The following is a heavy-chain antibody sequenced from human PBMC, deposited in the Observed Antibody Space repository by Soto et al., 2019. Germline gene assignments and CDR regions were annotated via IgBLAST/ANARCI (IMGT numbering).Heavy chain of an antibody. CDR2: IHYSGST. CDR1: GGSISHYD. V-gene: IGHV4-59*01. D-gene: IGHD1-26*01. Sequence: PSETLSLTSSVSGGSISHYDLSWIRQPTGKGLEWVGYIHYSGSTKYNPSLKSRVTMSVDTSKNQFSLNLTSMTAAYTAVYYCARGNREGFDPWGQGTMVTVSS. CDR3: ARGNREGFDP. J-gene: IGHJ5*02.